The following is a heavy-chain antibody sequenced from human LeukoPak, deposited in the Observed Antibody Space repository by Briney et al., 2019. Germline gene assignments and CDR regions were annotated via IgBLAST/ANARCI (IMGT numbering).Heavy chain of an antibody. Sequence: PGGSLRLSCAASGFTFSSYSMNWVRQAPGKGLEWVSYISSSSSTIYYADSVKGRFTISRDNAKNSLYLQMNSLRAEDTAVYYCARAGYYYDSKRKFDPWGQGTLVTVSS. CDR3: ARAGYYYDSKRKFDP. D-gene: IGHD3-22*01. CDR2: ISSSSSTI. V-gene: IGHV3-48*01. J-gene: IGHJ5*02. CDR1: GFTFSSYS.